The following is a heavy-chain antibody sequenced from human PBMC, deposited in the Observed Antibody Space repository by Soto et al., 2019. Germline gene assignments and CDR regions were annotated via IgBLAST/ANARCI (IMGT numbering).Heavy chain of an antibody. CDR2: ISGSGGST. V-gene: IGHV3-23*01. D-gene: IGHD5-18*01. CDR3: ARDSSMVTDY. CDR1: GFTFSSYA. Sequence: PGGSLRLSCAASGFTFSSYAMSWVRQAPGKGLGWVSAISGSGGSTYYADSVKGRFTISRDNSKNTLYLQMNSLRAEDTAVYYCARDSSMVTDYWGQGTLVTVSS. J-gene: IGHJ4*02.